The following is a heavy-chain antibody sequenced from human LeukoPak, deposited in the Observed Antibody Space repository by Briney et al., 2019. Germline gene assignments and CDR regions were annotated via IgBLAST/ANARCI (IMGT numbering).Heavy chain of an antibody. J-gene: IGHJ4*02. CDR2: ISYDGSNK. V-gene: IGHV3-30*18. D-gene: IGHD1-1*01. CDR3: VKRWTGTTIGQQDY. CDR1: GFTFSSYG. Sequence: GRSLRLSCAASGFTFSSYGMHWVRQAPGKGLEWVAVISYDGSNKYYADSVKGRFTISRDNSKNTPYLQMNSLRAEDMAVYYCVKRWTGTTIGQQDYWGQGTLVTVSS.